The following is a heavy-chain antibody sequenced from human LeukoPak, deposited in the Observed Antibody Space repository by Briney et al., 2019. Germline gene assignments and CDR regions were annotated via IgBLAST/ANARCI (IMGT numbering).Heavy chain of an antibody. Sequence: ASVKVSCKASGYTFTSYGISWVRQAPGQRLEWMGWISAYNGNTNYAQKLQGRVTMTTDTSTSTAYMELRSLRSDDTAVYYCARFTIFGVVRTPDYYYYYMDVWGKGTTVTVSS. CDR1: GYTFTSYG. J-gene: IGHJ6*03. D-gene: IGHD3-3*01. CDR2: ISAYNGNT. CDR3: ARFTIFGVVRTPDYYYYYMDV. V-gene: IGHV1-18*01.